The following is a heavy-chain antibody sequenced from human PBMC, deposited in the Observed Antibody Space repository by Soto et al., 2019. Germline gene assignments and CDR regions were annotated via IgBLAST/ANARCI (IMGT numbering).Heavy chain of an antibody. D-gene: IGHD2-15*01. V-gene: IGHV3-33*01. CDR3: ARGSRVAGYYYYGMDV. CDR1: GFTFSSYG. CDR2: IWYDGSNK. Sequence: PGWSLRLSCAASGFTFSSYGMHWVRHAPGKGLEWVAVIWYDGSNKYYADSVKGRFTISRDNSKNTLYLQMNSLRAEDTDVYYCARGSRVAGYYYYGMDVWGQGTPVTVSS. J-gene: IGHJ6*01.